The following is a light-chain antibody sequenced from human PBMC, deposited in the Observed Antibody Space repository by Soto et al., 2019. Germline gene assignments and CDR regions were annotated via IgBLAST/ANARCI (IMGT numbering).Light chain of an antibody. J-gene: IGKJ1*01. CDR2: GAK. CDR1: QAISNY. Sequence: DIQTTQSPSFLSASVGDRVTITCRASQAISNYLNWYQQKPGKAPNLLIFGAKTLQSGAPSRFSGSGYGTDFTLTISRLEPEDFAVYYCQQYGSSPKTFGQGTKVDIK. V-gene: IGKV1-39*02. CDR3: QQYGSSPKT.